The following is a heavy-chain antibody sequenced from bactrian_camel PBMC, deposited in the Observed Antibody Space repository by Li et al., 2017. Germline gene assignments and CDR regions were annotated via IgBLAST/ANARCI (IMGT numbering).Heavy chain of an antibody. CDR1: GVPFDDSN. D-gene: IGHD5*01. CDR2: ISNGLTT. Sequence: HVHLVESGGGLVQTGGSLRLSCTVSGVPFDDSNMNWYRQAAGVECELVSSISNGLTTYYAESVEGRFTTSLDTAKSMFYLQMNSLAPEDTAVYYCGVDLGLRRDAACDGMDYGGKGTQVTVS. J-gene: IGHJ7*01. V-gene: IGHV3S55*01.